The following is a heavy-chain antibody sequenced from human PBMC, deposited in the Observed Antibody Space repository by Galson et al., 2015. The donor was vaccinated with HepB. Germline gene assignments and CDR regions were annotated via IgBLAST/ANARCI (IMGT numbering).Heavy chain of an antibody. J-gene: IGHJ2*01. Sequence: SLRLSCAASGFTFSTFALHWVRQAPGEGLEYVSAISGNGIGTYHANSVKGRFTISRDNSNNMLYRHMGSLRAEDTAVYYCARPRVFLLGYFDLWGRGTLVTVSS. V-gene: IGHV3-64*01. D-gene: IGHD2/OR15-2a*01. CDR2: ISGNGIGT. CDR1: GFTFSTFA. CDR3: ARPRVFLLGYFDL.